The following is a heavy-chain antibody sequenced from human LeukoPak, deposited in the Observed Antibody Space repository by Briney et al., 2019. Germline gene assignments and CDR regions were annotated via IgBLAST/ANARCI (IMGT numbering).Heavy chain of an antibody. V-gene: IGHV3-7*01. CDR2: IKQDRSEK. CDR3: ARDPYCSGGSCYHFDY. Sequence: PGGSLRLSCAASGFTFTNYWMSWVRQAPGKGLELVANIKQDRSEKYYVDSVKGRFTISRDNAKNSLYLQMNSLRAEDTAVYYCARDPYCSGGSCYHFDYWGQGTLVTVSS. D-gene: IGHD2-15*01. CDR1: GFTFTNYW. J-gene: IGHJ4*02.